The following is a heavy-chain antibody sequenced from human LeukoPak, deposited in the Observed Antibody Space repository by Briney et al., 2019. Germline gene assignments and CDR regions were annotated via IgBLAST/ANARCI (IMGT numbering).Heavy chain of an antibody. Sequence: PSETLSLTCAVYGGSFSGYYWSWIRQPPGKGLEWIGYIYYSGSTNYNPSLKSRVTISVDTSKNQFSLKLSSVTAADTAVYYCARRFPMVRGVIYAFDIWGQGTMVTVSS. V-gene: IGHV4-59*01. CDR3: ARRFPMVRGVIYAFDI. CDR1: GGSFSGYY. D-gene: IGHD3-10*01. CDR2: IYYSGST. J-gene: IGHJ3*02.